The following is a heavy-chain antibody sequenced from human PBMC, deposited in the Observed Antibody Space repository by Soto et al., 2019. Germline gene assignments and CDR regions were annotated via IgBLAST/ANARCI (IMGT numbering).Heavy chain of an antibody. V-gene: IGHV1-8*01. J-gene: IGHJ6*02. CDR1: GYTFTSYD. CDR2: MNPNSGNT. D-gene: IGHD6-19*01. Sequence: QVQLVQSGAEVKKPGASVKVSCKASGYTFTSYDINWVRQATGQGLEWMGWMNPNSGNTGYAQKCQGRGTITRNTSISPADKELSSLRSEDTAVYYCARDHSSGWYGTSYYHGMDVWGQGTTVTLSS. CDR3: ARDHSSGWYGTSYYHGMDV.